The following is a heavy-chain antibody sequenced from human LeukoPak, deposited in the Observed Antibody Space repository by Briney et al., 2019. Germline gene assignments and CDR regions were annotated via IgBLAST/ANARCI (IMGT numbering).Heavy chain of an antibody. D-gene: IGHD4-11*01. V-gene: IGHV3-15*01. Sequence: PGGSLRLSCAASRFTFSDAWMHWVRQAPGKGLEWVGRIKTKTDGGTTDYAAPVKGRFTISRDDSKATLFLQMNSLKPEDTAVYYCTSKAYNDYDYWGQGTLVTVSS. J-gene: IGHJ4*02. CDR3: TSKAYNDYDY. CDR2: IKTKTDGGTT. CDR1: RFTFSDAW.